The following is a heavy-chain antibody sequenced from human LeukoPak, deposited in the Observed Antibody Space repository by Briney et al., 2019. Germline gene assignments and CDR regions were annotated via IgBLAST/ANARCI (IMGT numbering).Heavy chain of an antibody. CDR1: GFTFSSYA. Sequence: QAGGSLRLSCAASGFTFSSYAINWVRQAPGKGLEWVSTVSATGGRTYYADSVKGRLTISRDNSKNTLYHQMNSLRAEDTAVYYCAKSPSNNFYYFDYWGQGILVTVSS. CDR3: AKSPSNNFYYFDY. J-gene: IGHJ4*02. CDR2: VSATGGRT. D-gene: IGHD2/OR15-2a*01. V-gene: IGHV3-23*01.